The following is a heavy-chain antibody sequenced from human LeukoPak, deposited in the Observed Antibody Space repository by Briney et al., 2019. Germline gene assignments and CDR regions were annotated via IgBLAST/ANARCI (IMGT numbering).Heavy chain of an antibody. CDR2: ISSSGSTI. V-gene: IGHV3-11*04. J-gene: IGHJ6*03. CDR1: GFTFSDYY. Sequence: GGSLRLSCAASGFTFSDYYMSWIRQAPGKGLEWVSYISSSGSTIYYADSVKGRFTIPRDNAKNSLYLQMNSLRAEDTAVYYCARVAGDGEQLENYYYYYMDVWGKGTTVTVSS. D-gene: IGHD6-13*01. CDR3: ARVAGDGEQLENYYYYYMDV.